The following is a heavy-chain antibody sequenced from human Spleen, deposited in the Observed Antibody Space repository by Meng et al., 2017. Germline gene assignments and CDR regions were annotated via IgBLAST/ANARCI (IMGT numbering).Heavy chain of an antibody. CDR2: IYHSGTT. CDR1: GDSISSSSW. Sequence: SQTLSLTCGISGDSISSSSWWSWVRQPPGKGLEWIGEIYHSGTTNYHPSLKSRLSMSLDNSKKRFSVDLSSVTAADTAVYYCARRFWNGDVFDVWGQGTMVTVSS. V-gene: IGHV4-4*02. CDR3: ARRFWNGDVFDV. J-gene: IGHJ3*01. D-gene: IGHD3-3*01.